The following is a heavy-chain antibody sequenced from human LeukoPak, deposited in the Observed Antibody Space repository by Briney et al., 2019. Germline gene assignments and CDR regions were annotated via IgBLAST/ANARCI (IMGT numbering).Heavy chain of an antibody. CDR3: ARCRGGSCYWFDP. V-gene: IGHV4-61*08. J-gene: IGHJ5*02. CDR2: IYYSGST. D-gene: IGHD2-15*01. Sequence: PSETLSLTCTVSGGSISSGGYYWSWVRQHPGRGLEWIGYIYYSGSTNYNPSLKSRVTISVDTSKNQFSLKLSSVTAADTAVYYCARCRGGSCYWFDPWGQGTLVTVSS. CDR1: GGSISSGGYY.